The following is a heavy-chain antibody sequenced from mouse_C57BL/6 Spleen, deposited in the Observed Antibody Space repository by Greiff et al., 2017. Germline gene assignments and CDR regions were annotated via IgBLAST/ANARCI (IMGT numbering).Heavy chain of an antibody. V-gene: IGHV14-1*01. CDR1: GFNIKDYY. D-gene: IGHD3-2*02. J-gene: IGHJ3*01. CDR3: TTRRGSSAWFAY. Sequence: EVKLMESGAELVRPGASVKLSCTASGFNIKDYYMHWVKQRPEQGLEWIGRIDPEDGDTEYAPKFQGKATMTADTSSNTAYLQLSSLTSADTAVYYCTTRRGSSAWFAYWGQGTLVTVSA. CDR2: IDPEDGDT.